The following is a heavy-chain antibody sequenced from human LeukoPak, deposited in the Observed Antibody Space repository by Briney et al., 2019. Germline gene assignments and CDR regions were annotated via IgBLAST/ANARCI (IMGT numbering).Heavy chain of an antibody. J-gene: IGHJ4*02. Sequence: SETLSLTCTVSGGSISSSSYYWGWIRQPPGKGLEWIGSIYYSGSTYYNPSLKSRVTISVDTSKNQFSLKLSSVTAADTAVYYCARSGEMATTWEPYYFDYWGQGTLVTVSS. CDR1: GGSISSSSYY. D-gene: IGHD5-24*01. CDR2: IYYSGST. V-gene: IGHV4-39*01. CDR3: ARSGEMATTWEPYYFDY.